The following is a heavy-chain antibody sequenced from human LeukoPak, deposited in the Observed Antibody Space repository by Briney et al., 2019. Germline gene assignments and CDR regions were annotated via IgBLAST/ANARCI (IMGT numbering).Heavy chain of an antibody. CDR2: ISGSGGST. V-gene: IGHV3-23*01. D-gene: IGHD3-22*01. CDR1: GFTFSSYA. Sequence: GGSLRLSCAASGFTFSSYAMSWVRRAPGKGLEWVSAISGSGGSTYYADSVKGRFTISRDNSKNTLYLQMNSLRAEDTAVYYCAKVSDYYDSSGYYPDYWGQGTLVTVSS. CDR3: AKVSDYYDSSGYYPDY. J-gene: IGHJ4*02.